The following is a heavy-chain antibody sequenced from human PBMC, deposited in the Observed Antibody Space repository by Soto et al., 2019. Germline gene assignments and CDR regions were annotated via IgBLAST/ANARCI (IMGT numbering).Heavy chain of an antibody. D-gene: IGHD3-22*01. J-gene: IGHJ4*02. CDR1: GFTFSSYG. V-gene: IGHV3-30*18. Sequence: GGSLRLSCAASGFTFSSYGIHWVRQAPGKGLEWVALISYDGSNKYYADSVKGRFTISRDNSKNTLYLQMNSLGAEDTAMYYCAKDAPYYYDSSGYYNLFDYWGQGTLVTVSS. CDR2: ISYDGSNK. CDR3: AKDAPYYYDSSGYYNLFDY.